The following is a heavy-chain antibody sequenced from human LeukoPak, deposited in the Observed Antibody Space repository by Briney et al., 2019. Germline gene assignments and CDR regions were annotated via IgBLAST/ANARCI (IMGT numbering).Heavy chain of an antibody. D-gene: IGHD6-13*01. J-gene: IGHJ6*02. CDR2: IWYDGSNK. CDR1: GFTFSSYG. Sequence: QPGRSLRLSCAASGFTFSSYGMHWVRQAPGRGLEWVAVIWYDGSNKYYADSVKGRFTISRDNSKNTLYLQMNSLRAEDTAVYSCAGEYSSSWYVNYYYGMDVWGQGATVTVSS. CDR3: AGEYSSSWYVNYYYGMDV. V-gene: IGHV3-33*01.